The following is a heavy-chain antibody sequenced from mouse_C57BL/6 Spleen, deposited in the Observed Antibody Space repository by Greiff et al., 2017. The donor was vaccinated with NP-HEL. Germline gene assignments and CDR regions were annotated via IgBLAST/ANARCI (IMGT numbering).Heavy chain of an antibody. CDR3: ARWGYYSNQCAWFAY. V-gene: IGHV1-80*01. CDR1: GYAFRSYW. D-gene: IGHD2-5*01. J-gene: IGHJ3*01. Sequence: VQLQQSGAELVKPGASVKISCKASGYAFRSYWMNWVKQRPGKGLEWIGQIYPGDGDTNYNGKFKGKATLTAAKSSSTASMQLSSLTSEDSAVYFCARWGYYSNQCAWFAYWGQGTLVTVSA. CDR2: IYPGDGDT.